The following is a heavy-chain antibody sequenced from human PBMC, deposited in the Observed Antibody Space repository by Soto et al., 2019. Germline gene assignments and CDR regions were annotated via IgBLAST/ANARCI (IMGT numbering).Heavy chain of an antibody. CDR3: ARDDSRFLEWLLSAWFDP. J-gene: IGHJ5*02. V-gene: IGHV1-18*01. D-gene: IGHD3-3*01. Sequence: ASVKVSCKASGYTFTSYGISWVRQAPGQGLEWMGWISAYNGNTNYAQKLQGRVTMTTDTSTSTAYMELRSLRSDDTAVYYCARDDSRFLEWLLSAWFDPWGKGTLVT. CDR2: ISAYNGNT. CDR1: GYTFTSYG.